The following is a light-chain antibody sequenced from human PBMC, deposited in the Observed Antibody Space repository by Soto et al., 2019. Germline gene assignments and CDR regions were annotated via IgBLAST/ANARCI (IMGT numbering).Light chain of an antibody. J-gene: IGKJ5*01. CDR3: MQSIQLPIT. V-gene: IGKV2D-29*01. Sequence: DIVMTQTPLSLGFSPGQPASXXXXSXXXLLHSDGKTYLYWYLQKPGQPPQLLIYEVSNRFSGVPDRFSGSGSGTDFTLKISRVEAEDVGVYYCMQSIQLPITFGQGTRLEIK. CDR1: XXLLHSDGKTY. CDR2: EVS.